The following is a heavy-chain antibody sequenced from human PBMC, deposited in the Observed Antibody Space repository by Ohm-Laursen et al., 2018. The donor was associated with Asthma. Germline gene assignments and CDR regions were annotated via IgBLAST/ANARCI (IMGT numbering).Heavy chain of an antibody. CDR3: ARGSSYYESTGYYFFDH. V-gene: IGHV4-31*03. D-gene: IGHD3-22*01. J-gene: IGHJ4*02. Sequence: TLSLTCTVSGDSISSGNNYWSWIRQHPAKGLEWIGYIYYSGNTYSNPSLRSRVAISVDTSTNQFSLNLTSVTAADTAVYYCARGSSYYESTGYYFFDHWGQGALVTVSS. CDR2: IYYSGNT. CDR1: GDSISSGNNY.